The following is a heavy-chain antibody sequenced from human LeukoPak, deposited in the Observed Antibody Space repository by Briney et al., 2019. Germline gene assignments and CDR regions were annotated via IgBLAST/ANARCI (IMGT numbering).Heavy chain of an antibody. CDR3: ARANGDYDY. J-gene: IGHJ4*02. Sequence: GDSVKVSCKASGYTFTRYDINWVRQATGQGLEWMGWMNPNSGNRGYAQKFQGRVTMTTNPSISTAYMELSSLRSEDTAVYYCARANGDYDYWGQGTLVTVSS. CDR2: MNPNSGNR. CDR1: GYTFTRYD. D-gene: IGHD4-17*01. V-gene: IGHV1-8*01.